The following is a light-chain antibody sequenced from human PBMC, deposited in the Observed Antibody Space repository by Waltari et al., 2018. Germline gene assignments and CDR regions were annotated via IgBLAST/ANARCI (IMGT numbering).Light chain of an antibody. V-gene: IGLV1-40*01. J-gene: IGLJ2*01. CDR3: QSYDSSLSGSGV. Sequence: QSVLTQPPSGSGAPGQRVTISCTGSSSNIRAGYAVHRDQQLPGTAPKLLIYGNSNRPSGVPDRFSGSKSGTSASLAITGLQAEDEADYYCQSYDSSLSGSGVFGGGTKLTVL. CDR2: GNS. CDR1: SSNIRAGYA.